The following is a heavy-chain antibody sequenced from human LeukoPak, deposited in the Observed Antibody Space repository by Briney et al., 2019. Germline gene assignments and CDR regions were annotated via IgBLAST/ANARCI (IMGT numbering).Heavy chain of an antibody. D-gene: IGHD3-10*01. Sequence: SETLSLTCTVTGDSVGRDYWSWIRLPPGRGLEWIGYVYYSESATYSPSLRSRVTIPLDTSRNQFFLDLTSVTAADTAVYYCARHGNTWFGEYRRPYKWFDLWGQGTLVTVSS. CDR1: GDSVGRDY. CDR2: VYYSESA. J-gene: IGHJ5*02. CDR3: ARHGNTWFGEYRRPYKWFDL. V-gene: IGHV4-59*08.